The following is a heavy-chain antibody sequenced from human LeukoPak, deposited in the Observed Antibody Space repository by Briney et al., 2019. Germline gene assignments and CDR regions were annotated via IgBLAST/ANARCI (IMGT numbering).Heavy chain of an antibody. CDR2: IFPGDSDT. CDR1: GYSFTSNW. Sequence: GESLKISCKGSGYSFTSNWIGWVRQMPGKGLEWMGIIFPGDSDTRYNPSFQGQVTISADKSISTAYLQWSSLKASDTAMYYCARAADRGYDFWSGYFGWFDPWGQGTLVTVSS. CDR3: ARAADRGYDFWSGYFGWFDP. J-gene: IGHJ5*02. V-gene: IGHV5-51*01. D-gene: IGHD3-3*01.